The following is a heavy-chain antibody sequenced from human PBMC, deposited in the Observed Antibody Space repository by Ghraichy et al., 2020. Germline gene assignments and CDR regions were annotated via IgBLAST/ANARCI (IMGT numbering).Heavy chain of an antibody. J-gene: IGHJ3*02. Sequence: SQTLSLTCAVYGGSFSGYYWSWIRQPPGKGLEWIGEINHSGSTNYNPSLKSRVTISVDTSKNQLSLKLSSVTAADTAVYYCARGVARLYVWGSYRPRGTFDIWGQGTMVTVSS. CDR2: INHSGST. CDR1: GGSFSGYY. V-gene: IGHV4-34*01. D-gene: IGHD3-16*02. CDR3: ARGVARLYVWGSYRPRGTFDI.